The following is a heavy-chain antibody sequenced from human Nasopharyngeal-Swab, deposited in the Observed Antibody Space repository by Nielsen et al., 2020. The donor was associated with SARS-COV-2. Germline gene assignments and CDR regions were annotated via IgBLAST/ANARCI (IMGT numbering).Heavy chain of an antibody. D-gene: IGHD2-8*01. V-gene: IGHV1-2*06. CDR3: ARVTLKVYAPLAYMDV. J-gene: IGHJ6*03. Sequence: ASVKVSCKASGYTSTDSYIYWVRQAPGQGLGWLGRINAEIGGTIYAQNFQDRVTITRDPSINTAYLEVTRLGSDDTAVYYCARVTLKVYAPLAYMDVWGKGTTVTVSS. CDR2: INAEIGGT. CDR1: GYTSTDSY.